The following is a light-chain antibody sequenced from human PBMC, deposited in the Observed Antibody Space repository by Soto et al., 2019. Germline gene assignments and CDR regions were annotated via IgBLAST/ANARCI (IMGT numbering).Light chain of an antibody. Sequence: DIQMTQSPSSLSASVGDRVTITCRSSQGISHYLAWYQQKPGKVPKLLISAASTLQSGVPSRFSGSRSGADFTLTISRLQPDDVATYFCQEYDSAPLVFGPGTQVHIK. CDR3: QEYDSAPLV. J-gene: IGKJ3*01. CDR1: QGISHY. CDR2: AAS. V-gene: IGKV1-27*01.